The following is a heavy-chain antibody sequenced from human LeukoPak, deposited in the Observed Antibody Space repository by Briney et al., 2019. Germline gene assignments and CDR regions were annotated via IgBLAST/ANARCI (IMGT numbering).Heavy chain of an antibody. CDR1: GFTFSSYG. CDR2: IFGSGGST. CDR3: AKEVVVVPAACFDY. V-gene: IGHV3-23*01. D-gene: IGHD2-2*01. J-gene: IGHJ4*02. Sequence: QPGGSLRLSCAASGFTFSSYGMNWVRQAPGKGLEWVSAIFGSGGSTYYADSVKGRFTISRDNSKNTLYLQMNSLRAEDTAVYYCAKEVVVVPAACFDYWGQGTLVTVSS.